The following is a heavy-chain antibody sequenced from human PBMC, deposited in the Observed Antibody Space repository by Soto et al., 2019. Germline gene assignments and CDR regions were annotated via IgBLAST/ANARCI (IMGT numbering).Heavy chain of an antibody. CDR3: ARLRIATNNYKWFDP. J-gene: IGHJ5*02. Sequence: SETLSLTCSVSGAALNSGNYHWSWIRQVPGKGLEWIGHIYVTGAVDYNPSLRDRITISQDTSERQFSLNLRLVTAADTAVYYCARLRIATNNYKWFDPWGQGTLVTVSS. CDR2: IYVTGAV. V-gene: IGHV4-31*03. CDR1: GAALNSGNYH. D-gene: IGHD2-21*01.